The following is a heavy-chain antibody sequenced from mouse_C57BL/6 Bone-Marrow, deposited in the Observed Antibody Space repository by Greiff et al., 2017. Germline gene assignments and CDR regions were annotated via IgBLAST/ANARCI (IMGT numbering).Heavy chain of an antibody. V-gene: IGHV1-80*01. CDR2: IYPGGGDT. CDR1: GYAFSSYW. CDR3: ARGDGSVYYYVDY. Sequence: VQLQQSGAELVKPGASVKISCKASGYAFSSYWMTWVKQRPGKGLEWIGQIYPGGGDTNYNGKFKGKATLTADKSSSTAYMQLSSLTSEDSAVYVGARGDGSVYYYVDYGGQGTTRTVSA. D-gene: IGHD2-1*01. J-gene: IGHJ2*01.